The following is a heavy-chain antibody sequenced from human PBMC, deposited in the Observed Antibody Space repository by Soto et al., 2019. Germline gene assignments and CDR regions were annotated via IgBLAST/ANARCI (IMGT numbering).Heavy chain of an antibody. CDR3: ARGLNKFDY. D-gene: IGHD3-16*01. Sequence: VKVSCKASGYTFTSYGISWVRQAPGQGLEWMGWISAYNGNTNYAQKLQGRVTITADESTSTAYMELSSLRSEDTAVYYCARGLNKFDYWGQGTLVTVSS. J-gene: IGHJ4*02. CDR2: ISAYNGNT. V-gene: IGHV1-18*01. CDR1: GYTFTSYG.